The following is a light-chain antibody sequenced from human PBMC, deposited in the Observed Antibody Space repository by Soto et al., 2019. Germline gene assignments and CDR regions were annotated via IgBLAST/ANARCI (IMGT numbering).Light chain of an antibody. J-gene: IGLJ3*02. CDR1: NIGSKS. V-gene: IGLV3-21*02. CDR3: QVWDGSSDHEEWV. Sequence: SYELTQPPSLSLAPGQTATITCGGNNIGSKSVHWYQHKPGQAPVLVVYDESDRPSGIPERFSGSNSGNTAALTISRVEAGDEADYYCQVWDGSSDHEEWVFGGGTKLTVL. CDR2: DES.